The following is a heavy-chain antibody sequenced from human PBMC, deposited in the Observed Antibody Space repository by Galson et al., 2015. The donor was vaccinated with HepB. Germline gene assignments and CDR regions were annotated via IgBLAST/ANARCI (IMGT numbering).Heavy chain of an antibody. D-gene: IGHD3-22*01. CDR1: GDSFNNYA. J-gene: IGHJ3*02. V-gene: IGHV1-69*06. CDR2: IIPVFDTP. Sequence: SVKVSYKASGDSFNNYAVNWLRQAPGQGLEWMGGIIPVFDTPIYAQGFQDRVTITADKSTSTAYVELSSLNFEDTAVYYCARDRTQYYDTSGYSGAFDIWGQGTVVTVSS. CDR3: ARDRTQYYDTSGYSGAFDI.